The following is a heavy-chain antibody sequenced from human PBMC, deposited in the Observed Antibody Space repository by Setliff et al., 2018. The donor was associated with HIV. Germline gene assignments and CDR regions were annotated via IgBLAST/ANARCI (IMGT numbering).Heavy chain of an antibody. CDR2: IYTTGIT. CDR1: GGSIDSGSYY. V-gene: IGHV4-61*02. D-gene: IGHD3-10*01. CDR3: AREPWAKIRGGTFDS. Sequence: NPSETLSLTCTVSGGSIDSGSYYWTWIRQPAGKAPEWIGRIYTTGITDYSPSLKSRVAISLETSKSHFSLTLRSVTAADTAIYYCAREPWAKIRGGTFDSWGQGIRVTSPQ. J-gene: IGHJ4*02.